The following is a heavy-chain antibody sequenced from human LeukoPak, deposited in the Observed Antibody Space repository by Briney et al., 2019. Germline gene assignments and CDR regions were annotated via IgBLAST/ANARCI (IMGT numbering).Heavy chain of an antibody. CDR3: ARMEKFYYGSGGFSPPLMDV. V-gene: IGHV3-21*01. D-gene: IGHD3-10*01. CDR1: GLNFNSHT. Sequence: GGSLRLSCVASGLNFNSHTMKWVRQAPGKGLEWVSSISSDSNSIYHADSVKGRFTISRDNAKNSLYLQMNSLRAEDTAVYYCARMEKFYYGSGGFSPPLMDVWGQGTTVIVSS. J-gene: IGHJ6*02. CDR2: ISSDSNSI.